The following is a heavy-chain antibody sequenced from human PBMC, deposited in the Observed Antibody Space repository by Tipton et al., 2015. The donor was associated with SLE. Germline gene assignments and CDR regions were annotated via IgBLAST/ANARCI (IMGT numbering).Heavy chain of an antibody. V-gene: IGHV4-59*01. Sequence: TLSLTCTVSGGSISSYYWSWIRQPPGKGLEWIGYIYYSGSTNHNPPLKSRVTISVDTSKNQFSLKLSSVTAADTAVYYCARGDGYSTAFDIWGQGTMVTVSS. CDR2: IYYSGST. CDR3: ARGDGYSTAFDI. CDR1: GGSISSYY. J-gene: IGHJ3*02. D-gene: IGHD6-13*01.